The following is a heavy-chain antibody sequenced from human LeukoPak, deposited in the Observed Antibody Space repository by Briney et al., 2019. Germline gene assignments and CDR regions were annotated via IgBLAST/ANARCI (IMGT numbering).Heavy chain of an antibody. Sequence: SETLSLTCTVSGGSISSGGYYWSWIRQHPGKGLEWIGYIYYSGSTYYNPSLKSRVTISVDTSKNQFSLKLSSVTAADTAVYYCARAMRYQLINDGMDVWGQGTTVTVSS. CDR1: GGSISSGGYY. CDR3: ARAMRYQLINDGMDV. V-gene: IGHV4-31*03. D-gene: IGHD2-2*01. CDR2: IYYSGST. J-gene: IGHJ6*02.